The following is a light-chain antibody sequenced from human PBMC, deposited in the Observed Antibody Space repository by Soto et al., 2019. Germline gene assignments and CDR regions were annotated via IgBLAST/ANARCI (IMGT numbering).Light chain of an antibody. V-gene: IGLV3-25*02. CDR3: AAWDDSLNGYV. J-gene: IGLJ1*01. CDR2: KDR. Sequence: SYELTQPPSLSVSPGQTAMITCSGDALPKQYAYWYQQKPDQAPVLVIYKDRERPSGIPDRFSGSKSGTSASLAISGLQSEDEADYYCAAWDDSLNGYVFGTGTKLTVL. CDR1: ALPKQY.